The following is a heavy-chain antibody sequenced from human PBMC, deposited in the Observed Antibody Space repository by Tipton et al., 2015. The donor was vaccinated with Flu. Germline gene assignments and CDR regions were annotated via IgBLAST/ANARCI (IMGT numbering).Heavy chain of an antibody. Sequence: QLVQSGAEVKKPGASVKVSCKTSGYTFTGYYVYWVRQAPGQGLEWMGIINPSGGSTTYAQKFQGRVTMTRDTSTRTVYMELRSLGLEDTAVYYCAKDGWDTSGWYPFDYWGQGTMVTVSS. V-gene: IGHV1-46*01. J-gene: IGHJ4*02. CDR2: INPSGGST. CDR1: GYTFTGYY. D-gene: IGHD6-19*01. CDR3: AKDGWDTSGWYPFDY.